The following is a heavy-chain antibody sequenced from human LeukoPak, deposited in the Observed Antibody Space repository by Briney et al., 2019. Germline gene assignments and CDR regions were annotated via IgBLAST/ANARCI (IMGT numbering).Heavy chain of an antibody. CDR1: GFTFSAHS. Sequence: GGSLRLSCAASGFTFSAHSMNWVRQAPGKGLEWVSYISSSGSIMYSADSVKGRFTISRDNAKNSLYLQMNSLRAEDTAIYYCSGQYSSSSVVDYWGQGTLVTASS. V-gene: IGHV3-48*04. D-gene: IGHD6-6*01. CDR2: ISSSGSIM. J-gene: IGHJ4*02. CDR3: SGQYSSSSVVDY.